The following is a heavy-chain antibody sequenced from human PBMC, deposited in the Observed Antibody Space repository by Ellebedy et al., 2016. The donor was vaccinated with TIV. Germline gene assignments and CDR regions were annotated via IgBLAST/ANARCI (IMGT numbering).Heavy chain of an antibody. CDR2: ISYDGSYK. D-gene: IGHD6-19*01. Sequence: GESLKISCAASGFTFSDYGVHWVRQAPGKGLEWVAIISYDGSYKYYADSVKGRFTISRDNSKNTLYLQINSLRAEDSAVYYCAKHRGAVAGIFDYWGQGTLVTVSS. V-gene: IGHV3-30*18. J-gene: IGHJ4*02. CDR3: AKHRGAVAGIFDY. CDR1: GFTFSDYG.